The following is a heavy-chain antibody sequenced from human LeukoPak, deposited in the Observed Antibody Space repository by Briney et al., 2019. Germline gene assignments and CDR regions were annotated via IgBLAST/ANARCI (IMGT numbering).Heavy chain of an antibody. V-gene: IGHV1-46*01. CDR2: INPSGGST. CDR3: ARDDYGDYFPGDY. Sequence: ASVKVSCKASGYTFTSYYMHWVRQAPGQGLEWMGIINPSGGSTSYAQKFQGRVTMTTDTSTSTAYMELRSLRSDDTAVYYCARDDYGDYFPGDYWGQGTLVTVSS. D-gene: IGHD4-17*01. J-gene: IGHJ4*02. CDR1: GYTFTSYY.